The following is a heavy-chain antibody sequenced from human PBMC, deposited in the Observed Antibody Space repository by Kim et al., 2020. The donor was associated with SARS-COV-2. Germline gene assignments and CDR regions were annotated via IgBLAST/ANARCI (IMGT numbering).Heavy chain of an antibody. CDR1: GGSFSGYY. V-gene: IGHV4-34*01. CDR2: INHSGST. CDR3: AIHPYGDYPYY. D-gene: IGHD4-17*01. J-gene: IGHJ4*02. Sequence: SETLSLTCAVYGGSFSGYYWSWIRQPPGKGLEWIGEINHSGSTNYNPSLKSRVTISVDTSKNQFSLKLSSVTAADTAVYYCAIHPYGDYPYYWGQGTLVTVSS.